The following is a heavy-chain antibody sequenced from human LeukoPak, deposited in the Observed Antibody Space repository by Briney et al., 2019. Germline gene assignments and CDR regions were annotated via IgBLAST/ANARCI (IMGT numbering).Heavy chain of an antibody. V-gene: IGHV3-30*18. D-gene: IGHD2-2*01. J-gene: IGHJ4*02. CDR2: ISHDGSNK. CDR1: GFTFKSYG. CDR3: AKDVRTEAAAMTH. Sequence: PGGSLRLSRVASGFTFKSYGMHWVRQAPGKGLEWVAVISHDGSNKYYADSVKGRFTISRESSQNRLYLQMNSLRVEDTAVYYCAKDVRTEAAAMTHWGQGSLVIVSS.